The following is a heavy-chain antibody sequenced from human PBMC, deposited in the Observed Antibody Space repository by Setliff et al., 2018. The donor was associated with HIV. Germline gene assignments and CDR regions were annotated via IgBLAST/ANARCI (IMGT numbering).Heavy chain of an antibody. CDR1: GGPSTDHY. V-gene: IGHV4-34*01. CDR2: IHHTGYI. D-gene: IGHD4-4*01. CDR3: AAFFVTPMTTQDF. J-gene: IGHJ4*02. Sequence: SETLSLTCAVYGGPSTDHYWNWIRQSPGMGLEWIAEIHHTGYINYNPSLRSRDSVSRDMSSNQFSLRLSSVTAADAAVYYCAAFFVTPMTTQDFWGQGTLVTVSS.